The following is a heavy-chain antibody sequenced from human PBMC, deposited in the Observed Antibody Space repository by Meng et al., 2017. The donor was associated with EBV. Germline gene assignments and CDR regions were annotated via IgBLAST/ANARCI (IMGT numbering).Heavy chain of an antibody. Sequence: SGGGVEEPGSSGKASVKGFGDNFKNFGFSWVRQAPGQGLEWMGDITPVFGIANYAESFQGRVTISADTSTRTAYMDLSSLRSDDTAVYYCVRDLWLRIGECVWGQGTPVTVSS. V-gene: IGHV1-69*17. D-gene: IGHD5-12*01. J-gene: IGHJ4*02. CDR1: GDNFKNFG. CDR3: VRDLWLRIGECV. CDR2: ITPVFGIA.